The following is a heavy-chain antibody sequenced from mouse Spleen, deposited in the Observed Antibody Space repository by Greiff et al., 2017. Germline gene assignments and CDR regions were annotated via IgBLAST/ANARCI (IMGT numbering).Heavy chain of an antibody. V-gene: IGHV2-9-1*01. J-gene: IGHJ2*01. Sequence: VKLMESGPGLVAPSQSLSITCTVSGFSLTSYAISWVRQPPGKGLEWLGVIWTGGGTNYNSALKSRLSISKDNSKSQVFLKMNSLQTDDTARYYCARNMGGNYIYFDYWGQGTTLTVSS. D-gene: IGHD2-1*01. CDR1: GFSLTSYA. CDR2: IWTGGGT. CDR3: ARNMGGNYIYFDY.